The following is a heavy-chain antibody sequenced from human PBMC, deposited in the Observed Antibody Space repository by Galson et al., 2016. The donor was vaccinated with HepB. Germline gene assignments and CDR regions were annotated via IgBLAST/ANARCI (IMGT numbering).Heavy chain of an antibody. V-gene: IGHV3-30*03. Sequence: SLRLSCAASGVTFSSYGMHWGRQAPGKGLEWMAVISYDGSNKNYVDSVKGRFTISRDNSINTLFLYMNSLRAEDTGVYFCARKKLSIATDSTPVLESWGQGTLVTVSS. CDR1: GVTFSSYG. CDR3: ARKKLSIATDSTPVLES. J-gene: IGHJ4*02. CDR2: ISYDGSNK. D-gene: IGHD2-15*01.